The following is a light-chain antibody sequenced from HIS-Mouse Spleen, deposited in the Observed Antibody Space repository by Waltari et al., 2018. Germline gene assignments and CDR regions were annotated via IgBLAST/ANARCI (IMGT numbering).Light chain of an antibody. Sequence: QSVLTQPPSASGTPGQRVTISCSGSSSNIGSNTVNWYQQRPGTAPKLLIYSNNQRPSGFPDRFSGSKSGTSASLAISGLQSEDEADYYCAAWDDSLNGVVFGGGTKLTV. V-gene: IGLV1-44*01. J-gene: IGLJ2*01. CDR1: SSNIGSNT. CDR2: SNN. CDR3: AAWDDSLNGVV.